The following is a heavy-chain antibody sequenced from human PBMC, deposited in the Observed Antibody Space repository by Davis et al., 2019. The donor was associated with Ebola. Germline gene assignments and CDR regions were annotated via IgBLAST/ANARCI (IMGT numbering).Heavy chain of an antibody. CDR2: INPNSGGT. V-gene: IGHV1-2*02. Sequence: ASVKVSCKASGYTFTGYYMQWVRQAPGQGFEWMGWINPNSGGTNYAQKFQGRVTMTRDTSISRAYMELSRLRSDDTAVYYCARGKGRIAARPAAFDIWGQGTMVTVSS. J-gene: IGHJ3*02. CDR3: ARGKGRIAARPAAFDI. CDR1: GYTFTGYY. D-gene: IGHD6-6*01.